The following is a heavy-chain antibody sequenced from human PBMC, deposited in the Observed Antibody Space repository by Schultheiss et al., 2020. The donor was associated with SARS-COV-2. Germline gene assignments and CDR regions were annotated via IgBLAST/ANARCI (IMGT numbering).Heavy chain of an antibody. J-gene: IGHJ4*02. Sequence: GGSLRLSCVGSGFTFSRHNMNWVRQAPGKGLEWLSFISHSGSTIYYADSVKGRFTISRDNAKNSLYLQMNSLRAEDTAVYYCARRFDNWGQGTLVTVSS. CDR1: GFTFSRHN. CDR2: ISHSGSTI. V-gene: IGHV3-48*01. CDR3: ARRFDN.